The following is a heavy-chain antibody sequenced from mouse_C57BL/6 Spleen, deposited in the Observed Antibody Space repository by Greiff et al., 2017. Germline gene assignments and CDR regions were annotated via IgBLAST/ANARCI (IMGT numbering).Heavy chain of an antibody. D-gene: IGHD1-1*01. CDR3: ARQTYYYGSDY. V-gene: IGHV5-9*01. Sequence: DVMLVESGGGLVKPGGSLKLSCAASGFTFSSYTMSWVRQTPEKRLEWVATISGGGGNTYYPDSVKGRFTISRDNAKNTLYLQMSSLRSEDTALYYCARQTYYYGSDYWGQGTTLTVSS. J-gene: IGHJ2*01. CDR1: GFTFSSYT. CDR2: ISGGGGNT.